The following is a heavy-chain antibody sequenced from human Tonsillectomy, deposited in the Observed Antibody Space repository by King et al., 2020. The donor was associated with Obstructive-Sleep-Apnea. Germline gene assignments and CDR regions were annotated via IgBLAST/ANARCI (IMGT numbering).Heavy chain of an antibody. CDR3: AKDMIVVVPAVMKQPALDD. V-gene: IGHV3-30*02. CDR1: GFIFNTYG. CDR2: IRFDGSNQ. Sequence: VQLVESGGGVVQPGESLRLSCAASGFIFNTYGMHWVRQAPGKGLEWVAFIRFDGSNQYYADSVRGRFTISRDNSKNMLYLQMSSPRAEDTAVDYCAKDMIVVVPAVMKQPALDDWGQGTLVTVSS. J-gene: IGHJ4*02. D-gene: IGHD2-2*01.